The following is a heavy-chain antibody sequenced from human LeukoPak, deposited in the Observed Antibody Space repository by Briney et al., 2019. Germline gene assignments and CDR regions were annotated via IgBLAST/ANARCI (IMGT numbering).Heavy chain of an antibody. V-gene: IGHV3-23*01. Sequence: GGSLRLSCAASGFTFTSFGMSWVRQAPGKGLEWVSTISGSGGSTYYADSVKGRFTISRDNSKNTLYLQMNTLRAEDAAVYYCAKASRFGYSYGPREYFYYMDVWGKGTTVTISS. CDR1: GFTFTSFG. J-gene: IGHJ6*03. CDR2: ISGSGGST. D-gene: IGHD5-18*01. CDR3: AKASRFGYSYGPREYFYYMDV.